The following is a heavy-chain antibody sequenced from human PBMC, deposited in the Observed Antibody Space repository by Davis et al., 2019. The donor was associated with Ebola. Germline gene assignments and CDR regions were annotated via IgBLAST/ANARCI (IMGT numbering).Heavy chain of an antibody. Sequence: ASVQVSCKASGYTFTSYGISWVRQAPGQGLEWMGWISAYNGNTNYAQKLQGRVTMTTDTSTSTAYMELRRLRSDDTAVYYCARTRLERSEDYWGQGTLVTVSS. CDR2: ISAYNGNT. CDR1: GYTFTSYG. D-gene: IGHD1-1*01. V-gene: IGHV1-18*01. CDR3: ARTRLERSEDY. J-gene: IGHJ4*02.